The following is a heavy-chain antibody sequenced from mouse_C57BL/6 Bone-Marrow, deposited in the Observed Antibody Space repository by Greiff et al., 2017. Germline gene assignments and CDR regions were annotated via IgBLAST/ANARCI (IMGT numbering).Heavy chain of an antibody. CDR1: GFNIKDDY. J-gene: IGHJ1*03. Sequence: VQLQQSGAELVRPGASVKLSCTASGFNIKDDYMHWVKQRPEQGLEWIGWIDPENGDTEYASKFQGKATITADTSSNTAYLQLSSLTSEDTAVYYCTLDGYYEDWYFDVWGTGTTVTVSS. CDR2: IDPENGDT. CDR3: TLDGYYEDWYFDV. D-gene: IGHD2-3*01. V-gene: IGHV14-4*01.